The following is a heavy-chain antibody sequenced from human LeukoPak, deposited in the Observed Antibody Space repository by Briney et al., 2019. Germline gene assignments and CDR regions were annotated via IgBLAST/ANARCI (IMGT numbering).Heavy chain of an antibody. CDR3: ARQHCSGGDCYFFD. Sequence: GGSLRLSCAASGFTFSSYGMHWVRQAPGKGLEWVALIWYDGNNKYYADSVEGRFTISRDNSKNTLYLQLNSLRAEDTAVYYCARQHCSGGDCYFFDWGQGTLVTVSS. J-gene: IGHJ4*02. V-gene: IGHV3-33*01. CDR1: GFTFSSYG. D-gene: IGHD2-15*01. CDR2: IWYDGNNK.